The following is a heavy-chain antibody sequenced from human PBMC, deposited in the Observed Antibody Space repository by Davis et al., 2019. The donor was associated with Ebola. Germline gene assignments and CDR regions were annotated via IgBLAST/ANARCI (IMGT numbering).Heavy chain of an antibody. CDR2: IYYNGRT. V-gene: IGHV4-39*07. CDR3: ARLSGLFSSSSGALYFDL. J-gene: IGHJ2*01. CDR1: GGSISSGTYY. D-gene: IGHD6-6*01. Sequence: SETLSLTCSVSGGSISSGTYYWGWVRQPPGKGLEWIGAIYYNGRTYYNSSLEGRVTILLDTSKNQFSLKRRSVTAADTAVYFCARLSGLFSSSSGALYFDLWGRGTLVSVSS.